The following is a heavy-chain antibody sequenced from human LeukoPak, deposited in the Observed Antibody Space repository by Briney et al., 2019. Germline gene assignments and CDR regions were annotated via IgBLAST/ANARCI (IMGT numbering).Heavy chain of an antibody. V-gene: IGHV3-74*01. D-gene: IGHD2-2*01. CDR2: INSDGSWR. CDR3: VSFYETY. Sequence: PGGSLRLSCAASGNYWMHWVRQAPGKGLVWVSHINSDGSWRSYADSVKGRFTISKDNAKNTVYLQMNNLRAEDTAVYYCVSFYETYWGRGTLVTVSS. CDR1: GNYW. J-gene: IGHJ4*02.